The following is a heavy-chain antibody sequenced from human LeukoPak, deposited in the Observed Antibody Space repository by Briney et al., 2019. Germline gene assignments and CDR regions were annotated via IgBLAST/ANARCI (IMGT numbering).Heavy chain of an antibody. D-gene: IGHD3-10*01. J-gene: IGHJ5*02. V-gene: IGHV1-8*02. Sequence: ASVKVSCKASGYTFTGYYMHWVRQAPGQGLEWMGWMNPNSGHTSYAQKFQGRVTMTGNTSISTAYMELSSLTSDDTAVYYCAREDYYGSGSFSNWFDPWGQGTLVTVSS. CDR1: GYTFTGYY. CDR2: MNPNSGHT. CDR3: AREDYYGSGSFSNWFDP.